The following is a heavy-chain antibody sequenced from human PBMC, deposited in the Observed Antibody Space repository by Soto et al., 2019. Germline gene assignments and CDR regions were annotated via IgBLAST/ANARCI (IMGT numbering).Heavy chain of an antibody. Sequence: PGGSLRLSCEASGFNVTKFEMNWVRQAPGKGLEWLSYISGNSRVIHYADSVKGRFTISRDNAKNSVYLQMHSLRAEDTALYFCAREGCTSNYCFSNYFSYGMDVWGQGTTVTVSS. CDR1: GFNVTKFE. CDR3: AREGCTSNYCFSNYFSYGMDV. J-gene: IGHJ6*02. CDR2: ISGNSRVI. D-gene: IGHD2-2*01. V-gene: IGHV3-48*03.